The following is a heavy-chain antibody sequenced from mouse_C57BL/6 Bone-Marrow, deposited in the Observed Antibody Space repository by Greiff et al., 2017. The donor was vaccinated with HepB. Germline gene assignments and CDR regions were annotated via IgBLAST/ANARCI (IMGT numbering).Heavy chain of an antibody. D-gene: IGHD1-1*01. Sequence: VQLQQSGAELARPGASVKLSCTASGYTFTSYGISWVKQRTGQGLEWIGEIYPRSGNTYYNEKFKGKATLTADKSSSTAYMELRSLTSEDSAVYFCAREGPHYYGSSYNAMDYWGQGTSVTVSS. V-gene: IGHV1-81*01. CDR1: GYTFTSYG. CDR2: IYPRSGNT. J-gene: IGHJ4*01. CDR3: AREGPHYYGSSYNAMDY.